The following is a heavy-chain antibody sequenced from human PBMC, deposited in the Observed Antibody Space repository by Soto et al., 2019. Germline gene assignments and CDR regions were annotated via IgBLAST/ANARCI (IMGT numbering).Heavy chain of an antibody. V-gene: IGHV3-30*18. CDR2: ISFDGKKK. Sequence: QVQLVESGGGVVQPGRSLRLSCVGSGFVFSDFGMNWVRQAPGKGLEWVAVISFDGKKKYYADSVKGRFSISRDNSKNTVSLQINSLGAEDTAVYYCAKNRRMIVAAIDAFDNWGQGTMVTVSS. D-gene: IGHD3-22*01. CDR1: GFVFSDFG. J-gene: IGHJ3*02. CDR3: AKNRRMIVAAIDAFDN.